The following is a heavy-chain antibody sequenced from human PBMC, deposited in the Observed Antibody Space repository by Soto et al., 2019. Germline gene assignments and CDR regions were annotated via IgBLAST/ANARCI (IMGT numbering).Heavy chain of an antibody. V-gene: IGHV1-3*01. J-gene: IGHJ5*02. CDR1: GYTFTSYA. CDR2: INAGNGNT. D-gene: IGHD2-2*01. Sequence: ASVKVSCKASGYTFTSYAMHWVRQAPGQRLEWMGWINAGNGNTKYSQKFQGRVTITRDTSASSAYMELSSLRSEDTAVYYCARSLIVVVPSARGARFDPWGQGTLVTVSS. CDR3: ARSLIVVVPSARGARFDP.